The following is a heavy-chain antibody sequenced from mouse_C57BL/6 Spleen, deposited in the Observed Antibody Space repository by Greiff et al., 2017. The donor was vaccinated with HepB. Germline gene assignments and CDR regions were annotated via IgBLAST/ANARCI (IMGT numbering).Heavy chain of an antibody. D-gene: IGHD3-2*02. Sequence: QVQLKESGAELVKPGASVKISCKASGYAFSSYWMNWVKQRPGKGLEWIGQIYPGDGDTNYNGKFKGKATLTADKSSSTAYMQLSSLTSEDSAVYFCARGGDSSGQYYYAMDYWGQGTSVTVSS. CDR1: GYAFSSYW. CDR2: IYPGDGDT. J-gene: IGHJ4*01. CDR3: ARGGDSSGQYYYAMDY. V-gene: IGHV1-80*01.